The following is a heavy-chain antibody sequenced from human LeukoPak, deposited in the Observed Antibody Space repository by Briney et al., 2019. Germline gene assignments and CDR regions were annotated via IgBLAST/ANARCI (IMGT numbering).Heavy chain of an antibody. CDR2: IYHSGST. D-gene: IGHD7-27*01. J-gene: IGHJ5*02. V-gene: IGHV4-30-2*01. CDR3: ARDRPILGGFAP. CDR1: GGSMSSGGYS. Sequence: SETLSLTCAVSGGSMSSGGYSWSWIRQPPGKGLEWIGYIYHSGSTYYNPSLKSRVTISVDRSKNQFSLKLRYVTAADTAVYYCARDRPILGGFAPWGQGTLVTVSS.